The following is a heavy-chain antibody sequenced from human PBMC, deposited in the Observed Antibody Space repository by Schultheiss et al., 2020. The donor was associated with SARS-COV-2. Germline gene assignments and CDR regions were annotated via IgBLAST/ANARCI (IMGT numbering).Heavy chain of an antibody. D-gene: IGHD2-2*01. J-gene: IGHJ6*02. CDR2: IRSKAYGGTT. V-gene: IGHV3-49*04. CDR3: YGDIVVVPAAIRKPDRGYYGMDV. Sequence: GGSLRLSCTASGFTFGDYAMSWVRQAPGKGLEWVGFIRSKAYGGTTEYAASVKGRFTISRDDSKSIAYLQMYSLKTEDTAVYYCYGDIVVVPAAIRKPDRGYYGMDVWGQGTTVTVSS. CDR1: GFTFGDYA.